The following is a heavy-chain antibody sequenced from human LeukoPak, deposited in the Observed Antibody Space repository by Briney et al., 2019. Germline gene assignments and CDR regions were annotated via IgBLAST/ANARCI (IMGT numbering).Heavy chain of an antibody. D-gene: IGHD3-22*01. J-gene: IGHJ4*02. CDR1: GFTFSSYA. V-gene: IGHV3-30*14. CDR3: ARVGSPRHWNYYDSSGYFDY. CDR2: ISYDGSNK. Sequence: PGRSLRLSCAASGFTFSSYAMHWVRQAPGKGLEWVAVISYDGSNKYYADSVKGRFTISRDNSKNTLYLQMGSLRAEDMAVYYCARVGSPRHWNYYDSSGYFDYWGQGTLVTVSS.